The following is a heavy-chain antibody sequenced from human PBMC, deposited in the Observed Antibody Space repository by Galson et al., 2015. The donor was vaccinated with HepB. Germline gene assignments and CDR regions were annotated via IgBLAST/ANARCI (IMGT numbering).Heavy chain of an antibody. CDR2: IKSKTDGGTT. D-gene: IGHD1-26*01. Sequence: SLRLSCAASGFTFSNAWMSWVRQAPGKGLEWVGRIKSKTDGGTTDYAAPVKGRFTISRDDSKNTLYLQMNSLKTEDTAVYYCTTVVGATSDGDAFDIWGQGTMVTVSS. CDR3: TTVVGATSDGDAFDI. V-gene: IGHV3-15*01. J-gene: IGHJ3*02. CDR1: GFTFSNAW.